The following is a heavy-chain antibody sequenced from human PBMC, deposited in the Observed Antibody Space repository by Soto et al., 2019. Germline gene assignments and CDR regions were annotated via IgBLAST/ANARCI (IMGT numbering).Heavy chain of an antibody. CDR2: ISYDGSNK. Sequence: GGSLRLSCAASGFTFSSYAMHWVRQAPGKGLEWVAVISYDGSNKYYADSVKGRFTISRDNSKNTLYLQMSSLRAEDTAVYYCARGGTIFGVVKLAFDIWGQGTMVTVSS. D-gene: IGHD3-3*01. V-gene: IGHV3-30-3*01. CDR3: ARGGTIFGVVKLAFDI. CDR1: GFTFSSYA. J-gene: IGHJ3*02.